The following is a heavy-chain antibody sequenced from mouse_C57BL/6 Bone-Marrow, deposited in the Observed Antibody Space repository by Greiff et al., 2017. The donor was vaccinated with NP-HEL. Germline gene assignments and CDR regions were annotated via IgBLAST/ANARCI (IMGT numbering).Heavy chain of an antibody. V-gene: IGHV3-8*01. Sequence: EVQLQQSGPGLAKPSQTLSLTCSVTGYSFTSDYWNWIRKFPGHKLEYMGYISYSGSTYYNTSHKRRISITRDTSKNQYYLQVNSVTTEDTATYYCARSPVWLRRNYYAMDYWGQGTSVTVSS. D-gene: IGHD2-2*01. CDR1: GYSFTSDY. CDR3: ARSPVWLRRNYYAMDY. J-gene: IGHJ4*01. CDR2: ISYSGST.